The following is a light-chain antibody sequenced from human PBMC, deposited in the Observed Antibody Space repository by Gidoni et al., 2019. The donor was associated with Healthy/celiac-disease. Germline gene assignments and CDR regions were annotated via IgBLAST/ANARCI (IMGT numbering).Light chain of an antibody. CDR1: SSDVGGYNY. J-gene: IGLJ2*01. CDR3: CSYAGSYTVV. CDR2: DVS. Sequence: QSALPQPRPVSGSLGQSVTISCTGTSSDVGGYNYVSWYQQHPGKAPKLIIYDVSTRPSGVPDRFSGSKSGNTASLTISGLQAEDEADYYCCSYAGSYTVVFGGGTKLTVL. V-gene: IGLV2-11*01.